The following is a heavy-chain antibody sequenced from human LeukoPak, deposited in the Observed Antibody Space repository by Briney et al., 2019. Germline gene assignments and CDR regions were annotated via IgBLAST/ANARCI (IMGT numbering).Heavy chain of an antibody. V-gene: IGHV5-51*01. J-gene: IGHJ4*02. CDR1: GYSFTSYW. CDR3: ARRRGGDWILDY. Sequence: GESLKISCKGSGYSFTSYWIGWGRQMPGKGLEWMGLIYPGDSDTRYSPSFQGQVTISAVKSIGTAYLQWSSLKASDTTMYYCARRRGGDWILDYWGQGTLVTVSS. D-gene: IGHD2-21*02. CDR2: IYPGDSDT.